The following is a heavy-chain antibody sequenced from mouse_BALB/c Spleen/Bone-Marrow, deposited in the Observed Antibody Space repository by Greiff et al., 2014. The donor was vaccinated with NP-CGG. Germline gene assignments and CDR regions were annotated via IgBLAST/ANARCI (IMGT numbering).Heavy chain of an antibody. CDR2: INSNGGST. J-gene: IGHJ2*01. D-gene: IGHD2-1*01. V-gene: IGHV5-6-3*01. Sequence: EVQLVESGGGLVQPGGSLKLSCAASGFTFSSYGMSWVRQTPDKKLELVASINSNGGSTYYPDSVKGRFTISRDNAKNTLSLLMSSLKSEDTAMYYCARGNYGNYVDYFDYWGQGTTLTVSS. CDR3: ARGNYGNYVDYFDY. CDR1: GFTFSSYG.